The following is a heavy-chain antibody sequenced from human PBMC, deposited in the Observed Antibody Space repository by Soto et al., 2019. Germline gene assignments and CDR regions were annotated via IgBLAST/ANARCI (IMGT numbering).Heavy chain of an antibody. V-gene: IGHV3-13*01. CDR1: GFTFSSYD. J-gene: IGHJ4*02. CDR2: IGTAGDT. CDR3: TRAEGSSPGGPYYFDY. Sequence: EVQLVESGGDLVQPGGSLRLSCAASGFTFSSYDMHWVRQATGKGLEWVSAIGTAGDTYYPGSVKGRFTISRENAKNSLYLQMNSLRAGDTAVYYCTRAEGSSPGGPYYFDYWGQGTLVTVSS. D-gene: IGHD6-6*01.